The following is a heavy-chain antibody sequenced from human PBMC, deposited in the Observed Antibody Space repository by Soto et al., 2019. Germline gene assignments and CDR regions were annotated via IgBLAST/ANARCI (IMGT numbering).Heavy chain of an antibody. V-gene: IGHV3-74*03. D-gene: IGHD3-22*01. CDR2: INRDGSST. CDR3: AKGGYYSYDAFDM. Sequence: GGSLRLSCAASGFTFSNYWTHWVRQAPGKGLVWVSRINRDGSSTTYADSVKGRFTISRDNAKNTLDLQMNSLRAEDTAVYYCAKGGYYSYDAFDMWGQGTMVTVSS. J-gene: IGHJ3*02. CDR1: GFTFSNYW.